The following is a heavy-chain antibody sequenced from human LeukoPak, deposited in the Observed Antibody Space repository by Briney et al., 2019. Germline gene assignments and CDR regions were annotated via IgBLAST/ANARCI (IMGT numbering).Heavy chain of an antibody. V-gene: IGHV3-7*03. CDR2: IKQDGSEK. J-gene: IGHJ3*02. CDR3: AKANDYGHRPGAFDI. CDR1: RFTFSSYW. Sequence: SGGSLRLSCAASRFTFSSYWMSWVRQAPGKGREWVANIKQDGSEKYYVDSVKGRFTISRDNAKNSLYLQMNSLRAEDTAVYYCAKANDYGHRPGAFDIWGQRTMVTVSS. D-gene: IGHD4-17*01.